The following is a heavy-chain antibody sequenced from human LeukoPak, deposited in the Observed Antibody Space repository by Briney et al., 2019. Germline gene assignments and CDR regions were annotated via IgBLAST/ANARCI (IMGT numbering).Heavy chain of an antibody. D-gene: IGHD3-3*01. V-gene: IGHV3-30*18. CDR2: ISYDGSNK. Sequence: GGSLRLSCAASGFTFSSYGMHWVRQAPGKGLEWVAVISYDGSNKYYADSVKGRFTISRDNSKNTLYLQMNSLRAEDTAVYYCAKDITIFGVVTIKNWFDPWGQGTLVTFSS. J-gene: IGHJ5*02. CDR1: GFTFSSYG. CDR3: AKDITIFGVVTIKNWFDP.